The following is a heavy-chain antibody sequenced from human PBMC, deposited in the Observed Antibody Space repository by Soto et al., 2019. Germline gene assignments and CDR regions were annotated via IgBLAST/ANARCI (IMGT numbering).Heavy chain of an antibody. J-gene: IGHJ3*02. CDR1: GFTFDDYA. V-gene: IGHV3-9*01. CDR2: ISWNSGSI. CDR3: AKDMADYIWGSYRQRWAFDI. Sequence: GGSLRLSCAASGFTFDDYAMHWVRQAPGKGLEWVSGISWNSGSIGYADSVKGRFTISRDNAKNSLYLQMNSLRAEDTALYYCAKDMADYIWGSYRQRWAFDIWGQGTMVTVSS. D-gene: IGHD3-16*02.